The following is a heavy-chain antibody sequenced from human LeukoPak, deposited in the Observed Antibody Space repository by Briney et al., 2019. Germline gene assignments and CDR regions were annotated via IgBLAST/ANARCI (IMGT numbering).Heavy chain of an antibody. D-gene: IGHD3-10*01. CDR1: GFTFSSYE. J-gene: IGHJ3*02. CDR3: ARDRMVRGVNAFDI. V-gene: IGHV3-48*03. CDR2: ISSSGSTI. Sequence: GGSLSLSCAASGFTFSSYEMNWVRQAPGKGREWVSYISSSGSTIYYADSVKGRFTISRDNAKNSLYLQMNSLRAEDTAVYYCARDRMVRGVNAFDIWGQGTMVTVSS.